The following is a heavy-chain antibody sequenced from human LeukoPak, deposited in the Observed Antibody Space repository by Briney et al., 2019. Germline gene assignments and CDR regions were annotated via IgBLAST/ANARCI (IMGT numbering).Heavy chain of an antibody. J-gene: IGHJ3*02. CDR3: ARGIGTSYDSSRDAFDI. Sequence: SETLSLTCSVSGGSISSGSYYWSWIRQPAGKGLEWIGRIYSPGTNYNYNPSVKSRVTISIDTSKNQFPLKLTSVTAADTAVYYCARGIGTSYDSSRDAFDIWGQGTMVTVSS. V-gene: IGHV4-61*02. D-gene: IGHD3-22*01. CDR1: GGSISSGSYY. CDR2: IYSPGTNY.